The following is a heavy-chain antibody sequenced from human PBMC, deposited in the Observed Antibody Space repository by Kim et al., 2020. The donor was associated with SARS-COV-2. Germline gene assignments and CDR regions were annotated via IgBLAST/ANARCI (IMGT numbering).Heavy chain of an antibody. CDR3: AKKSTMVQGQAPFDY. CDR1: GFTFSSYG. Sequence: GGSLRLSCAASGFTFSSYGMHWVRQAPGKGLEWVAAISYDGSNKYYADSVKGRFTISRDNSKNTLYLQMNSLRAEDTAVYYCAKKSTMVQGQAPFDYWGQGTLVTVSS. J-gene: IGHJ4*01. CDR2: ISYDGSNK. V-gene: IGHV3-30*18. D-gene: IGHD3-10*01.